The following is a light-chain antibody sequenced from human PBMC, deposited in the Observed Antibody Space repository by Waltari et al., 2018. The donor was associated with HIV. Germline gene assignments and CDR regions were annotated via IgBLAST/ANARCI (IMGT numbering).Light chain of an antibody. J-gene: IGLJ2*01. CDR2: DTS. CDR3: LLSYSGARPVV. Sequence: QAVVTQEPSLTVSPGGTVTLTCGSSTGAVTSGHYPYWFQQKPGQAPRTLIYDTSNHPPGTPARFSGALLGGKAALTLSGAQPEDEAEYYCLLSYSGARPVVFGGGTKLTVL. V-gene: IGLV7-46*01. CDR1: TGAVTSGHY.